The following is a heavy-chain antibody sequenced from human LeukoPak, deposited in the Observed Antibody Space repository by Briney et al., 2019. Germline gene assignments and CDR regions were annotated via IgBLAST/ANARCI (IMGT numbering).Heavy chain of an antibody. J-gene: IGHJ4*02. D-gene: IGHD3-3*01. CDR1: GFTFSSYA. CDR2: ISGSGGST. V-gene: IGHV3-23*01. CDR3: AKDYDFWKALDYFDY. Sequence: GGSLRRYCAASGFTFSSYAMSWVRQAPGKGLEWVSAISGSGGSTYYADSVKGRFTISRDNSKNTLYLQMNSLRAEDTAVYYCAKDYDFWKALDYFDYWGQGTLVTVSS.